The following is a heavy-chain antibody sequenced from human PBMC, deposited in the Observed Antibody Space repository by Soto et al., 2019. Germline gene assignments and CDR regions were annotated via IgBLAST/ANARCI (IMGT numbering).Heavy chain of an antibody. CDR3: ARGEEDGADYFDY. CDR2: ISYDGSNK. V-gene: IGHV3-30-3*01. D-gene: IGHD3-10*01. Sequence: QVQLVESGGGVVQPGRSLRLSCAASGFTFSSYAMHWVRQAPGKGLEWVALISYDGSNKYYADSVKGRFTISRDNSKNTLYLQMNSLRAEDTAVYYCARGEEDGADYFDYWGQGTLVTVSS. CDR1: GFTFSSYA. J-gene: IGHJ4*02.